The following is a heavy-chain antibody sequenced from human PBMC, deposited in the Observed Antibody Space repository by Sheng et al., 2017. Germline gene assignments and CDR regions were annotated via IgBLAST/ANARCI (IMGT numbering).Heavy chain of an antibody. CDR3: AREGPGGNWFDP. CDR1: GYSISSGYY. CDR2: IYHSGST. V-gene: IGHV4-38-2*02. J-gene: IGHJ5*02. Sequence: QVQLQESGPGLVKPSETLSLTCTVSGYSISSGYYWGWIRQPPGKGLEWIGSIYHSGSTYYNPSLKSRVTISVDTSKNQFSLKLSSVTAADTAVYYCAREGPGGNWFDPVGPGNPGSPSPQ.